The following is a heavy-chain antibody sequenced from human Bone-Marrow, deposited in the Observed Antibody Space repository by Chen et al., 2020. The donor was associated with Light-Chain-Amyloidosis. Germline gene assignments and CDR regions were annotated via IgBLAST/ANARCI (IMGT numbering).Heavy chain of an antibody. CDR2: IYPDDSDA. D-gene: IGHD5-12*01. CDR1: GYTFPNYW. CDR3: ARRRDGYNFDY. J-gene: IGHJ4*02. V-gene: IGHV5-51*01. Sequence: VQLAQSGPEVKKPGESLKISCKGSGYTFPNYWIGWVRQMPGKGLEWMGVIYPDDSDARYSPSFEGQVTISADKSITTAYLQWRSLKASDTAMYYCARRRDGYNFDYWGQGTLVTVSS.